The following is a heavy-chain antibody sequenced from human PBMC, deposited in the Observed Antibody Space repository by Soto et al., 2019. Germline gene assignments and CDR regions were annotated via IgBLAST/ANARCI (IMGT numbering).Heavy chain of an antibody. V-gene: IGHV1-2*04. CDR3: ARGRLRLGELSPYNWFDP. Sequence: QVQLVQSGAEVKKPGASVKVSCKASGYTFTGYYMHWVRQAPGQGLEWMGWINPNSGGTNYAQKFQGWVTMTWDTSISTAYMERRRLRSDDTAVYYCARGRLRLGELSPYNWFDPWGQGTLVTVSS. CDR1: GYTFTGYY. CDR2: INPNSGGT. J-gene: IGHJ5*02. D-gene: IGHD3-16*02.